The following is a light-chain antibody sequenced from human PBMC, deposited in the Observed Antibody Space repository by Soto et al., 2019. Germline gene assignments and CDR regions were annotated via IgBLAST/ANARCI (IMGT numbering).Light chain of an antibody. CDR3: QQYSTYPWT. CDR2: DAS. CDR1: QSISSW. V-gene: IGKV1-5*01. Sequence: SQSISSWLAWYQQKPGKAPKVLIFDASSLESGVPSRFSGSGSATEFTLTISSLQPGDFATYYCQQYSTYPWTFGQGTKVDIK. J-gene: IGKJ1*01.